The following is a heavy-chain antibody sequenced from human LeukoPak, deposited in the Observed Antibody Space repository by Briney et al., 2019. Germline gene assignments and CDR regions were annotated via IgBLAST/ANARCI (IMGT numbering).Heavy chain of an antibody. CDR1: GFTFSSYW. J-gene: IGHJ4*02. CDR2: IKQDGSEK. Sequence: PGGSLRLSCAASGFTFSSYWMSWVRQAPGKGLEWVANIKQDGSEKYYVDSVKGRFTISRDNAKNSLYLQMNSLKTDDTAVYFCARDEFDGYNLGPSIYWGQGTLVTVSS. CDR3: ARDEFDGYNLGPSIY. D-gene: IGHD5-24*01. V-gene: IGHV3-7*01.